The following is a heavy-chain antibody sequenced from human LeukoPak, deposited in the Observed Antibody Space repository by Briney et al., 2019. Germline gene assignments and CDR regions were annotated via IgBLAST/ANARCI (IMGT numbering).Heavy chain of an antibody. CDR3: ARGSPIDYGDYVLFDY. V-gene: IGHV4-4*07. D-gene: IGHD4-17*01. CDR2: IYTSGST. J-gene: IGHJ4*02. Sequence: PSETLSLTCTVSGGSISSYYWSWIRQPAGKGLEWIGRIYTSGSTNYNPSLKSRVTMSVDTSKNQFSPKLSSVTAADTAVYYCARGSPIDYGDYVLFDYWGQGTLVTVSS. CDR1: GGSISSYY.